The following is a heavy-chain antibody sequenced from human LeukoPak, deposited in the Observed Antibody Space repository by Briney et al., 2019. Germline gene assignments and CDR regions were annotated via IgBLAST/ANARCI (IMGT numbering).Heavy chain of an antibody. D-gene: IGHD6-13*01. CDR3: ARRAYSRAAFDY. V-gene: IGHV4-39*01. CDR2: LYYSGST. Sequence: SENPSLTCAVSGGSISSSTYYWGWIRQPPGKGLEWIGSLYYSGSTYYNPSLKSRVTISVDTSKNQFSLKLSSVTAADTAVYYCARRAYSRAAFDYWGQGTLVTVSS. CDR1: GGSISSSTYY. J-gene: IGHJ4*02.